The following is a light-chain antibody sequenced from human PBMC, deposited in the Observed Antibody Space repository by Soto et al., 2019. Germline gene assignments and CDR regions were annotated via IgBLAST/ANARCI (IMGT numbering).Light chain of an antibody. CDR2: DAS. Sequence: EIVLTQSPATLSLSPGERATLSFRASQSVSSYLAWYQQKPGQAPRLLIYDASNRATGIPARFSGSGSGTDFTLTISSLETEDFAVDYCQQRSNFVGPGPKVDIK. V-gene: IGKV3-11*01. CDR3: QQRSNF. CDR1: QSVSSY. J-gene: IGKJ3*01.